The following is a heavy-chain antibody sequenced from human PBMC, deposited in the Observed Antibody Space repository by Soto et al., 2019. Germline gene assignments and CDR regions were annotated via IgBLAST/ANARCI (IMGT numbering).Heavy chain of an antibody. J-gene: IGHJ4*02. V-gene: IGHV3-74*01. CDR1: GFIFSSYW. CDR2: INSDGSGT. CDR3: AKKGGGSYYFDY. D-gene: IGHD3-16*01. Sequence: EVQLVESGGGLVQPGGGSLRLSCAAFGFIFSSYWMHWVRQAPGKGLVWVARINSDGSGTSHADSVKGRFTISRDNAKNTLYLQMNSPRAEDTAVYYCAKKGGGSYYFDYWGQGTLVTVSS.